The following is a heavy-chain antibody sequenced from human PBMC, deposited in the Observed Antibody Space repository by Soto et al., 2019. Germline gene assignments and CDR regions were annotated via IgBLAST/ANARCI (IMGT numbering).Heavy chain of an antibody. CDR3: AKDFLGDPSSVDAATDY. CDR1: GFTFSRYG. J-gene: IGHJ4*02. D-gene: IGHD5-18*01. V-gene: IGHV3-30*18. CDR2: ISYDGSKK. Sequence: QVQLVESGGGVVQPGRSLRLSCGASGFTFSRYGIHWVRQAPGKGLEWVAAISYDGSKKWYADSVKGRFTISRENSKNTLYLQMNSLRAEDTAVYHCAKDFLGDPSSVDAATDYWGQGTLVIVSS.